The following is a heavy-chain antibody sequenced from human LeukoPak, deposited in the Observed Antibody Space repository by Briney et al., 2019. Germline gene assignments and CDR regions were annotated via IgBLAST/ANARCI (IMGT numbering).Heavy chain of an antibody. V-gene: IGHV3-48*02. D-gene: IGHD5-12*01. CDR1: GFIFSNSG. Sequence: GGSLRLSCAVSGFIFSNSGLRWVRQAPGKGLEWLSYISSSRTTVYSADSVKGRFIISRDNAKNSLYLQMNSLRDEDTAVYFCARDSATAFDYWGQGTLVTVSS. CDR3: ARDSATAFDY. CDR2: ISSSRTTV. J-gene: IGHJ4*02.